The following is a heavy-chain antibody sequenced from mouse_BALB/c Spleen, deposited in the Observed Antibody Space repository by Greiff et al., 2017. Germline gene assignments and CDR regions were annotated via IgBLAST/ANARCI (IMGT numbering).Heavy chain of an antibody. J-gene: IGHJ4*01. CDR2: ISYSGST. D-gene: IGHD1-2*01. Sequence: EVQLQESGPGLVKPSQSLSLTCTVTGYSITSDYAWNWIRQFPGNKLEWMGYISYSGSTSYNPSLKSRISITRDTSKNQFFLQLNSVTTEDTATYYCARSYYGPHYYAMDYWGQGTSVTVSS. V-gene: IGHV3-2*02. CDR3: ARSYYGPHYYAMDY. CDR1: GYSITSDYA.